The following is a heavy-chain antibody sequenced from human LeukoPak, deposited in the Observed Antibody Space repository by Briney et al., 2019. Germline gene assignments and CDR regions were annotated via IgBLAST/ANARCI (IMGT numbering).Heavy chain of an antibody. V-gene: IGHV4-59*08. CDR1: GGSISSYH. CDR3: ARHSSGYLSYFDY. CDR2: IYHSGST. J-gene: IGHJ4*02. Sequence: SETLSLTCTVSGGSISSYHWSWIRQPPGKGLEWIGYIYHSGSTNYNPSLKSRVTISLDTSKNQFSLKVSSVTAADTAVYYCARHSSGYLSYFDYWGQGTLVPVSS. D-gene: IGHD3-22*01.